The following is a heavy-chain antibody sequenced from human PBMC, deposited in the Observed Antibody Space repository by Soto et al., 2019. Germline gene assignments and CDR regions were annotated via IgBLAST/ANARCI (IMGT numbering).Heavy chain of an antibody. Sequence: EVQLVESGGGLVQPGRSLRLSSAASGFTFDDYAMHWVRQAPGKGLEWVSGISWNSGSIGYADSVKGRFTISRDNAKNSLYLQMNSLRAEDTALYYCAKAPSLWRYFDWRGYYCYYMDVWGKGTTVTVSS. D-gene: IGHD3-9*01. J-gene: IGHJ6*03. CDR1: GFTFDDYA. V-gene: IGHV3-9*01. CDR3: AKAPSLWRYFDWRGYYCYYMDV. CDR2: ISWNSGSI.